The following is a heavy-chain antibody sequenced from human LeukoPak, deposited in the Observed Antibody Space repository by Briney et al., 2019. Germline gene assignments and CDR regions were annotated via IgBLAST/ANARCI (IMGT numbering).Heavy chain of an antibody. CDR2: IYYSGST. CDR3: AGHLPLYNPAPKLGY. V-gene: IGHV4-59*08. D-gene: IGHD5-24*01. Sequence: SETLSLTCTVSGGSISSYYWSWIRQPPGKGLEWIGYIYYSGSTNYNPSLKSRVTMSVDTSKNQFSLKLSSVTAADTAVYYCAGHLPLYNPAPKLGYGAQGPLVTVS. J-gene: IGHJ4*02. CDR1: GGSISSYY.